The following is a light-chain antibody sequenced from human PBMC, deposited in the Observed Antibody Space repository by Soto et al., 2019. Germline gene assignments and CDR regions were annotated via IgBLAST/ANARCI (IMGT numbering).Light chain of an antibody. CDR1: NSNIGSHT. V-gene: IGLV1-44*01. Sequence: QSVLTQPPSASGTPGQRVTISCSGSNSNIGSHTVNWYQQLPETAPKLLIYTDNQRPSGVPDRLSDSKSGTSASLAIRGLQSEDEAEYYCAAWDPSLQARVFGGGTKLTVL. J-gene: IGLJ3*02. CDR2: TDN. CDR3: AAWDPSLQARV.